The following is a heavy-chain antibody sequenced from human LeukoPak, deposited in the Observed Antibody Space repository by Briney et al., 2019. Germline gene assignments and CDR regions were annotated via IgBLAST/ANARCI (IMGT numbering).Heavy chain of an antibody. D-gene: IGHD2-8*02. CDR3: ARDLTERKYYIAF. Sequence: GGSLRLSCAASGFTFSSFGMHWVRQAPGEGLEWVAYKGYSGSDICYADSVKGRFTISRDNSKNTVHLQLSSLRAADTALYSCARDLTERKYYIAFWGQGTLVTVSS. CDR1: GFTFSSFG. CDR2: KGYSGSDI. J-gene: IGHJ4*02. V-gene: IGHV3-30*02.